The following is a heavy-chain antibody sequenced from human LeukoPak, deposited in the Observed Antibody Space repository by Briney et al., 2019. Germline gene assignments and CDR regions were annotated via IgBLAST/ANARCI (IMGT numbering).Heavy chain of an antibody. CDR3: ARGPTYDLWSGDSYSYYYMDV. CDR2: MNPNSGNT. J-gene: IGHJ6*03. V-gene: IGHV1-8*01. Sequence: GASVKVSCKASGYTFTNYDINWVRQATGQGLEWMGWMNPNSGNTGSAQKFQGRVTMTRDISISTAYMELSSLRSEDTAVYYCARGPTYDLWSGDSYSYYYMDVWGKGTTVAVSS. CDR1: GYTFTNYD. D-gene: IGHD3-3*01.